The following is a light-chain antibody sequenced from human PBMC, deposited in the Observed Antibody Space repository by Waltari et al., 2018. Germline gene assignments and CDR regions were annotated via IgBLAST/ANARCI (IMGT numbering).Light chain of an antibody. Sequence: HSALTQPRSVSGSPGQAVTISCTGTSSDVGGYNFVSWYQQHPGKAPKLMIYDVTKRPSGLPDRFSGSKSGNTASLTISGLQAEDEADYYCCSYAGSYTYVFGTGTKVTVL. CDR2: DVT. V-gene: IGLV2-11*01. CDR1: SSDVGGYNF. J-gene: IGLJ1*01. CDR3: CSYAGSYTYV.